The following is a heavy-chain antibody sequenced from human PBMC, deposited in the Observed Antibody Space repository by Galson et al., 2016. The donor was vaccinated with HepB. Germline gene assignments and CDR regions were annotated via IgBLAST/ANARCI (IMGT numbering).Heavy chain of an antibody. CDR3: ARILDGTHFDS. D-gene: IGHD1-26*01. J-gene: IGHJ4*02. CDR2: IDWDDHK. V-gene: IGHV2-70*17. CDR1: GFSLNTGGMC. Sequence: PALVKPTQTLTLTCTFSGFSLNTGGMCVSWIRQPPGKALEWLARIDWDDHKFYSSSLKTRLTISKDTSKNQVVLTLTNMDPVDTATYYCARILDGTHFDSWGQGILVTVSS.